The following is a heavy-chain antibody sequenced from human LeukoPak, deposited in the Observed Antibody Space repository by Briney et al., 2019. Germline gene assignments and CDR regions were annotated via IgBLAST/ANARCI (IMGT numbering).Heavy chain of an antibody. CDR1: GFTVTGSY. CDR3: ARGASPDV. Sequence: GGSLRLSCAASGFTVTGSYMTWVRQAPGKGLEWVSIIYRGGCTSYANSVRGRFTVSRDNSKNTLYLQMNSLRAEDTAVYYCARGASPDVWGKGTTVTVSS. D-gene: IGHD3-16*01. J-gene: IGHJ6*04. V-gene: IGHV3-53*01. CDR2: IYRGGCT.